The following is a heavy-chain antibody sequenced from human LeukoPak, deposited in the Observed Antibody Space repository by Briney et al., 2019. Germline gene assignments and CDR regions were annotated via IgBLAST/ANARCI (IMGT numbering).Heavy chain of an antibody. CDR2: ISGSGGTP. CDR1: EFTFNYYA. CDR3: ARGPQLTYFYYMDV. J-gene: IGHJ6*03. Sequence: PGGSLRLSCAASEFTFNYYAMNWVRQAPGKGLEWVSAISGSGGTPYYADSVKDRFTISRDNSKNTLYLQMNSLRAEDTAVYYCARGPQLTYFYYMDVWGKGTTVTVSS. V-gene: IGHV3-23*01. D-gene: IGHD5-24*01.